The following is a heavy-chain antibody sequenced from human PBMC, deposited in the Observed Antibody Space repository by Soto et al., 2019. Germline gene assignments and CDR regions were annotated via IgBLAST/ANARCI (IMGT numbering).Heavy chain of an antibody. Sequence: LSLTCAVSGGSFSGYYCSWIRQAPGKGLEWIGEIHPTGSTDSNPSLNGRLTISLETSKNQCSLKLNSVTAADTAVYYCARGIDSYKGGNYWGQGTPVTVSS. J-gene: IGHJ4*02. CDR3: ARGIDSYKGGNY. CDR1: GGSFSGYY. CDR2: IHPTGST. D-gene: IGHD3-16*01. V-gene: IGHV4-34*01.